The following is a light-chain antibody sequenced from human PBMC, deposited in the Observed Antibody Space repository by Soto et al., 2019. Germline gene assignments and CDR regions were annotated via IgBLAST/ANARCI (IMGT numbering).Light chain of an antibody. J-gene: IGKJ2*01. V-gene: IGKV1-5*03. CDR3: QQYVTYPLT. Sequence: DIQMTQSPSFLSASVGDRVTITCRASQSIETWLAWYQQKPGKAPNLLIYRASNLQGGVPSRFSGSGSGTEFTLTISSLQPDDFVTYYCQQYVTYPLTFGQGTKLEIK. CDR2: RAS. CDR1: QSIETW.